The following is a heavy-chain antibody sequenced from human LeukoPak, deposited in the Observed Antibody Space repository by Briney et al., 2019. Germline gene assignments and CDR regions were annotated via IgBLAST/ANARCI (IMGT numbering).Heavy chain of an antibody. CDR3: VXXXGVDTTMIFFDY. CDR1: GYTFTSFG. D-gene: IGHD5-18*01. CDR2: ISAYNGNI. V-gene: IGHV1-18*01. Sequence: ASVKVSCKASGYTFTSFGISWVRQAPGQGLEWMGWISAYNGNINYAQKLQGRVTMTTDTSTSTAYMEVRRLRSEDTDVYYCVXXXGVDTTMIFFDYWGQGSVVTVSS. J-gene: IGHJ4*02.